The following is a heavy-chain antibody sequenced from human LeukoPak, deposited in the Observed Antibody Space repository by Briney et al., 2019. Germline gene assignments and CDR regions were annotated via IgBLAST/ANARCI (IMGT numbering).Heavy chain of an antibody. J-gene: IGHJ6*02. CDR3: ARAHYDPKNYYYYYGMDV. D-gene: IGHD3-22*01. V-gene: IGHV4-61*01. Sequence: SETLSLTCTVSGDSTSSDRYYGGWIRQPPGKGLEWIGYIYYSGSTNYNPSLKSRVTISVDTSKNQFSLKLSSVTAADTAVYYCARAHYDPKNYYYYYGMDVWGQGATVTVSS. CDR2: IYYSGST. CDR1: GDSTSSDRYY.